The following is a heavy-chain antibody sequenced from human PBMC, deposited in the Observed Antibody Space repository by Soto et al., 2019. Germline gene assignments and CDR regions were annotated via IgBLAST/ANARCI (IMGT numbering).Heavy chain of an antibody. D-gene: IGHD6-19*01. CDR1: GFTFSSYG. CDR3: VTDGSSGWPYYYGLDV. J-gene: IGHJ6*02. CDR2: ISYDGSNK. V-gene: IGHV3-30*03. Sequence: QVQLVESGGGVVQPGRSLRLSCAASGFTFSSYGMHWVRQAPGKGLEWVAVISYDGSNKYYADSVKGRFTIARDNSKNTLYLQMSSRRAEDTAVYYCVTDGSSGWPYYYGLDVWGQGTSVTVSS.